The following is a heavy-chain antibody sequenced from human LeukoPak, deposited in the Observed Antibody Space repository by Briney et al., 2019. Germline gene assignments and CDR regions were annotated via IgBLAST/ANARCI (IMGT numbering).Heavy chain of an antibody. D-gene: IGHD1-1*01. J-gene: IGHJ6*02. CDR2: IYYSGST. V-gene: IGHV4-59*01. CDR3: ARYKIVHGMDV. Sequence: SETLSLTCTVSGGSISSYYWSWIRQPPGKGLEWIGYIYYSGSTNYNPSLKSRVTISVDTSKNQFSLKLSSVTAADTAVYYCARYKIVHGMDVWGQGTTVTVSS. CDR1: GGSISSYY.